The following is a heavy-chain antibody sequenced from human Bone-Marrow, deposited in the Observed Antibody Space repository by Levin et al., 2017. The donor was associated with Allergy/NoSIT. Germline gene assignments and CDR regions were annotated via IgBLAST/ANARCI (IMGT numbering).Heavy chain of an antibody. CDR1: GFTFSSSV. CDR2: ISTSGST. J-gene: IGHJ1*01. Sequence: GSLRLSCAASGFTFSSSVMTWVRQAPGKGLEWVSSISTSGSTYYAESVEGRFTISRDNSKNTLLLQVESLRADDTAVYYCATDAMQWPAIVDHWGQGTLVVVSS. V-gene: IGHV3-23*01. CDR3: ATDAMQWPAIVDH. D-gene: IGHD6-19*01.